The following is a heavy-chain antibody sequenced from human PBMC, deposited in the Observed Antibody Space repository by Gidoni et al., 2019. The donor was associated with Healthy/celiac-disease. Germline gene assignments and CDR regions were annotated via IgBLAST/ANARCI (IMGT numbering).Heavy chain of an antibody. CDR2: IWYEGSNK. D-gene: IGHD1-26*01. Sequence: QVQLVESGGGVVQPGRSLRLSCAASGFTFSSYGMHWVRQAPGKGLEWVAVIWYEGSNKYYADSVKGRCTISRDNSKNTLYLQMNSLRAEDTAVYYCAREPFLSVGATTNAFDIWGQGTMVTVSS. CDR3: AREPFLSVGATTNAFDI. CDR1: GFTFSSYG. J-gene: IGHJ3*02. V-gene: IGHV3-33*01.